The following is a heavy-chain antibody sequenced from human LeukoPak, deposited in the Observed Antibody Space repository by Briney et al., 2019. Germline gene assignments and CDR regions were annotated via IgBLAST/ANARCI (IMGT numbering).Heavy chain of an antibody. D-gene: IGHD5-12*01. Sequence: GGSLRLSCAASGLIFSNYWMTWVRQAPGKGLEWVANIKEDGSETYYVDSVKGRFTISRDNAKNSLYLQLNSLRAEDTAVYYCARARGGYDFDYWGQGTLVTVSS. V-gene: IGHV3-7*03. J-gene: IGHJ4*02. CDR2: IKEDGSET. CDR3: ARARGGYDFDY. CDR1: GLIFSNYW.